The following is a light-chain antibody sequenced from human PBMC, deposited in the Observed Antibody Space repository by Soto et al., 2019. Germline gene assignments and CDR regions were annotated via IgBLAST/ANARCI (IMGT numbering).Light chain of an antibody. CDR2: DAS. CDR1: QSVSNC. V-gene: IGKV3-11*01. CDR3: QQRRKMPLT. J-gene: IGKJ1*01. Sequence: EIVLTQSPATLSLSPGERATLSCRASQSVSNCLAWYQLKSGQAPRLLIYDASNRATGIPARFSGTGSGTDFTLTISSLEAEDFAVYYCQQRRKMPLTFGDGTTVDLK.